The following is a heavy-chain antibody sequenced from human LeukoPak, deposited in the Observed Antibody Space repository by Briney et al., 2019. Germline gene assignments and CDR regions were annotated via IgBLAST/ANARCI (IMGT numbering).Heavy chain of an antibody. D-gene: IGHD3-10*01. Sequence: ASVKVSCKASGYTFTSYGITWVRQAPGQGLEWMGWVSAYADNTNYVQKIQGRVTMTTDTSTSTAYMELRSLRSDDTAVYYCAKEELSAFDIWGQGTMVTVSS. V-gene: IGHV1-18*01. CDR1: GYTFTSYG. CDR3: AKEELSAFDI. CDR2: VSAYADNT. J-gene: IGHJ3*02.